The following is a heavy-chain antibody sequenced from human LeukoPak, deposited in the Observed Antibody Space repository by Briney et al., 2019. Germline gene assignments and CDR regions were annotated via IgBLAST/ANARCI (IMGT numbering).Heavy chain of an antibody. V-gene: IGHV4-39*07. CDR1: GDSITNNNYY. J-gene: IGHJ4*02. CDR2: IHNGGST. CDR3: ATDRGVYSYGQEVF. Sequence: SETLSLTCTVSGDSITNNNYYWGWIRQPPGKGLEWIVSIHNGGSTYYNPSPKSRVTISVDTSKNQFSLKLSSVTAADTAVYYCATDRGVYSYGQEVFWGQGTLVTVSS. D-gene: IGHD5-18*01.